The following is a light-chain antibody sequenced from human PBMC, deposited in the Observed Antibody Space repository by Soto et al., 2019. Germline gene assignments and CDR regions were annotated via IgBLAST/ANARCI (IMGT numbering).Light chain of an antibody. Sequence: QSALTQPASVSGSPGESITISCTGTSSDHGGYNYVSWYQHHPGKAPKLIIYDVSNRPSGVSIRFSGSKSDNTASLTISGLQPEDEADYHCSSYTTSNTRQIVFGTGTKVTVL. J-gene: IGLJ1*01. CDR1: SSDHGGYNY. CDR3: SSYTTSNTRQIV. CDR2: DVS. V-gene: IGLV2-14*03.